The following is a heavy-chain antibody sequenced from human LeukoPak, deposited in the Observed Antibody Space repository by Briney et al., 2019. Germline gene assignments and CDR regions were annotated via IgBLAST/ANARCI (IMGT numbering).Heavy chain of an antibody. D-gene: IGHD6-25*01. CDR1: GFTFSSYG. J-gene: IGHJ4*02. V-gene: IGHV3-30*03. CDR2: ISYDGSNK. Sequence: PGRSLRLSCAASGFTFSSYGMHWVRQAPGKGLEWVAVISYDGSNKYYADSVKGRFTISRDNSKNTLYLQMNSLRVEDTAVYYCGRDLIGTAASWDCWGQGTLVTVSS. CDR3: GRDLIGTAASWDC.